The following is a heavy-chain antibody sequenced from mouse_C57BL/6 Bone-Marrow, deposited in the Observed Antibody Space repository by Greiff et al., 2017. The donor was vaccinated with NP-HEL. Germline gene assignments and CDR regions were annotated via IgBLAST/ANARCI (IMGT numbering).Heavy chain of an antibody. CDR1: GYAFTNYL. V-gene: IGHV1-54*01. Sequence: QVQLQQSGAELVRPGTSVKVSCKASGYAFTNYLIEWVKQRPGQGLEWIGVINPGSGGTNYNEKFKGKATLTADKSSSTACMQLSSLTSEDSAVYFCARWGYGSSHWYFDVWGTGTTVTVSS. D-gene: IGHD1-1*01. J-gene: IGHJ1*03. CDR3: ARWGYGSSHWYFDV. CDR2: INPGSGGT.